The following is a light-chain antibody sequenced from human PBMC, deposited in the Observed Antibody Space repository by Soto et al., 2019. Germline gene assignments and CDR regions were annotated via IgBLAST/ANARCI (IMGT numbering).Light chain of an antibody. V-gene: IGKV3-20*01. CDR1: QSVSSSY. J-gene: IGKJ3*01. CDR3: QQYGTSPFA. Sequence: EIVLTQSPGTLSLSPGGRATLSCRASQSVSSSYLAWYQQKPGQAPRLLIYGASTRATGIPDRFSGSGSGTDFPLTISRLEPEDFAVYYCQQYGTSPFAFGPGTTVNIK. CDR2: GAS.